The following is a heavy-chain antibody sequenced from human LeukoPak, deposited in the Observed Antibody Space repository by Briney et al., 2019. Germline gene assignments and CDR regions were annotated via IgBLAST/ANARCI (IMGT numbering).Heavy chain of an antibody. CDR2: ITGSGGST. D-gene: IGHD5-24*01. V-gene: IGHV3-23*01. J-gene: IGHJ4*02. Sequence: GGSLRLSCVASGFTFSSSAMSWVRQAPGKGLEWVSAITGSGGSTYFAGSVKGRFAISRDNSKNTLWLQMNSLRAEDTAIYYCAKAFRDGYNLNFDYWGQGTLVTVSS. CDR3: AKAFRDGYNLNFDY. CDR1: GFTFSSSA.